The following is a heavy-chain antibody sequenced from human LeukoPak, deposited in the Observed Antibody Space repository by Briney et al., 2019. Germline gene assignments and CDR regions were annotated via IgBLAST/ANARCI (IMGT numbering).Heavy chain of an antibody. J-gene: IGHJ1*01. CDR3: ARDYYDSSGYYYEPAEYFQH. CDR2: INTNTGNP. D-gene: IGHD3-22*01. V-gene: IGHV7-4-1*02. Sequence: ASVKVSCKASGYTFTSYAMNWVRQAPGQGREWMGWINTNTGNPTYAQGFTGRFVFSLDTSVSTAYLQISSLKAEDTAVYYCARDYYDSSGYYYEPAEYFQHWGQGTLVTVSS. CDR1: GYTFTSYA.